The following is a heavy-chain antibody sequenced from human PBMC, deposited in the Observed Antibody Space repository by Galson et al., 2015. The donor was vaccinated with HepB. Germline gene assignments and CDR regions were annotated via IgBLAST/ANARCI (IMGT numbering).Heavy chain of an antibody. J-gene: IGHJ5*02. D-gene: IGHD3-22*01. CDR2: INAGNGNT. CDR3: ARGGSSGYFNWFDP. Sequence: SVKVSCKASGYTFTNYAMHWVRQAPGQRLEWMGWINAGNGNTKYSQKFQGRVTITRDTSASTAYVELSSLRSEDTAVYYSARGGSSGYFNWFDPWGQGTLVTVSS. V-gene: IGHV1-3*01. CDR1: GYTFTNYA.